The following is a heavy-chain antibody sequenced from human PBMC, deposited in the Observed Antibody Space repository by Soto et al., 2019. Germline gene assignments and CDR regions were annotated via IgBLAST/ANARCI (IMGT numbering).Heavy chain of an antibody. J-gene: IGHJ6*02. CDR1: GFTFDDYT. D-gene: IGHD3-22*01. V-gene: IGHV3-43*01. CDR3: AKDLYYYDSSGLGMDV. CDR2: ISWDGGST. Sequence: EVQLVESGGVVVQPGGSLRLSCAASGFTFDDYTMHWVRQAPGKGLECVSLISWDGGSTYYADSVKGRFTISRDNSKNSLYLQMNSLRTEDTALYYCAKDLYYYDSSGLGMDVWGQGTTVTVSS.